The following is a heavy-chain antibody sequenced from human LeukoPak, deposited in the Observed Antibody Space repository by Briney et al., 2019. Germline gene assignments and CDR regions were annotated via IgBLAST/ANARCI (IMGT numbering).Heavy chain of an antibody. CDR3: ARTYYYDSSGYREDWFDP. V-gene: IGHV3-21*01. CDR2: ISSSSSYI. CDR1: GFTFSSCS. Sequence: GGSLRLSCAASGFTFSSCSMNWVRQAPGKGLEWVSSISSSSSYIYYADSVKGRFTISRDNAKKSLYLQMNSLRAEDTAVYYCARTYYYDSSGYREDWFDPWGQGTLVTVSS. J-gene: IGHJ5*02. D-gene: IGHD3-22*01.